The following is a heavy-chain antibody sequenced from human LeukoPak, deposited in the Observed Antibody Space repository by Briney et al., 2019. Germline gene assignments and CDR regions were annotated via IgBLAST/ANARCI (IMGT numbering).Heavy chain of an antibody. CDR1: GFTPSSSW. CDR2: VSPDGNLA. CDR3: ARDLSFSPDH. V-gene: IGHV3-74*01. Sequence: GGSLRLSCAGSGFTPSSSWMHWVRHAPGKGPVWVAHVSPDGNLANYADSVKGRFIISRDNDKNTLFLQMNSLRAEDTAVYYCARDLSFSPDHWGQGTLVTVSS. J-gene: IGHJ4*02.